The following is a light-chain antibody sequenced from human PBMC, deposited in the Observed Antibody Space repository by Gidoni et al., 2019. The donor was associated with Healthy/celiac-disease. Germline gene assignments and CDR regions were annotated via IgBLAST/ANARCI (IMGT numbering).Light chain of an antibody. CDR2: AAS. Sequence: DIQMTQSPPSLSASVGDRVTITCPASQSIRSYLNWYQQKPGKAPKLLIYAASSLQSGVPSRFSGSGSGTDFTLTISSLQPEDFATYYCQQSDSTPITFGQGTRLEIK. J-gene: IGKJ5*01. CDR3: QQSDSTPIT. CDR1: QSIRSY. V-gene: IGKV1-39*01.